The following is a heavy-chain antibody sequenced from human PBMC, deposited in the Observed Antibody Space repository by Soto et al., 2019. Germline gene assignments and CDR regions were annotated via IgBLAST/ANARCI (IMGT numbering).Heavy chain of an antibody. CDR1: GGTFSSYT. Sequence: QVQLVQSGAEVKKPGSSVKVSCKASGGTFSSYTISWVRQAPGQGLEWMGRIIPILGIANYAQKFQGRVTITADKSTSTAYMEMSSLRSEDTAVYYWASPRFYGSGSYGGYYYAMDVWGQGTTVTVSS. J-gene: IGHJ6*02. D-gene: IGHD3-10*01. CDR3: ASPRFYGSGSYGGYYYAMDV. V-gene: IGHV1-69*02. CDR2: IIPILGIA.